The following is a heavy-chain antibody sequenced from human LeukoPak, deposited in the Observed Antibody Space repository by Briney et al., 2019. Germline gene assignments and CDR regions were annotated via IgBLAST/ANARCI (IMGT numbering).Heavy chain of an antibody. CDR3: ARDKQLVDY. V-gene: IGHV1-2*02. D-gene: IGHD6-6*01. Sequence: WASVKVSCKASGYTFTSYDINWVRQATGQGLEWMGWINPNSGGTNYAQKFQGRVTMTRDTSISTAYMELSRLRSDDTAVYYCARDKQLVDYWGQGTLVTVSS. CDR2: INPNSGGT. J-gene: IGHJ4*02. CDR1: GYTFTSYD.